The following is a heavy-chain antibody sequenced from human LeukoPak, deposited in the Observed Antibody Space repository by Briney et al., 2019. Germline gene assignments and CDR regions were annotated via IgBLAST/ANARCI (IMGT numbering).Heavy chain of an antibody. CDR1: GFNFSNYW. CDR2: IRQDGSEK. CDR3: AKDYGY. D-gene: IGHD3-10*01. J-gene: IGHJ4*02. V-gene: IGHV3-7*01. Sequence: GGSLRLSCAGSGFNFSNYWMTWVRQAPGKGLEWVANIRQDGSEKYYVDSVKGRFTISRDNSKNTLYLQMNSLRAEDTAVYYCAKDYGYWGQGTLVTVSS.